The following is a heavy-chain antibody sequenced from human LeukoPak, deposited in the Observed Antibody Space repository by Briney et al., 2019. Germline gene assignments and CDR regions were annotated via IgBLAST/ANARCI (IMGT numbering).Heavy chain of an antibody. D-gene: IGHD6-6*01. J-gene: IGHJ4*02. V-gene: IGHV3-7*01. Sequence: GGSLRLSCVASEFTLSNYWMTWVRQAPGKGLEWVANINQDGSQEFFVDSLKGRFTISRDNAKKSLYLQMNSLTAGDTAVYFCARIGYSSSSLDYWGQGTLVTVSS. CDR1: EFTLSNYW. CDR2: INQDGSQE. CDR3: ARIGYSSSSLDY.